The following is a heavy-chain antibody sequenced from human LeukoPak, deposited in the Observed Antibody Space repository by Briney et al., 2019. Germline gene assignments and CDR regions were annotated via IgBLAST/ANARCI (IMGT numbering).Heavy chain of an antibody. J-gene: IGHJ5*02. D-gene: IGHD2-2*01. V-gene: IGHV1-2*02. Sequence: ASVNVSCKASGYTLTGYYMHWVRQAPGQGLEWMGWINPNSGGTNYAQKFQGRVTMTRDTSISTAYMELSRLRSDDTAVYYCARDRRVGYCSNTSCLNWFDPWGQRTLVTVSS. CDR3: ARDRRVGYCSNTSCLNWFDP. CDR2: INPNSGGT. CDR1: GYTLTGYY.